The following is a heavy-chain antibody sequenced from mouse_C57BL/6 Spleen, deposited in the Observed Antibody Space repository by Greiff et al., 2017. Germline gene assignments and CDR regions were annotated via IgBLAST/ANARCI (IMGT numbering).Heavy chain of an antibody. CDR1: GYTFTSYW. CDR2: IDPSDSET. Sequence: QVQLQQPGAELVRPGSSVKLSCKASGYTFTSYWMHWVKQRPIQGLEWIGNIDPSDSETHYNQKFKDKATLTVDKSSSTAYMQLSSLTSEDSAVYYCATHYGSSRDYWGQGTTLTVSS. J-gene: IGHJ2*01. CDR3: ATHYGSSRDY. D-gene: IGHD1-1*01. V-gene: IGHV1-52*01.